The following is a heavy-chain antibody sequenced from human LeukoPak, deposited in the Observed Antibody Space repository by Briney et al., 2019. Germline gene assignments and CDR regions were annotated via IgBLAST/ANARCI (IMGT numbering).Heavy chain of an antibody. D-gene: IGHD1-1*01. CDR2: INQAGIEK. Sequence: PGGSLRLSCEASGFTVSSNYMSWVRQAPGKGLEWVANINQAGIEKYYVDSVKGRFTVSRDNAKNSLFLQMNSLRAEDTAVFYCARAATTGTVDYWGQGTLVTVSS. J-gene: IGHJ4*02. V-gene: IGHV3-7*01. CDR1: GFTVSSNY. CDR3: ARAATTGTVDY.